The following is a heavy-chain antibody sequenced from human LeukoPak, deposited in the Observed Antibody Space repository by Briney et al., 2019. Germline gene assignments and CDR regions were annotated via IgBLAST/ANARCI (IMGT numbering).Heavy chain of an antibody. V-gene: IGHV1-2*02. CDR3: ARDLDIVGATYWFDP. CDR1: GYTFTGYC. J-gene: IGHJ5*02. Sequence: GASVRLSCEASGYTFTGYCMTWVRQAPGQGLEWMGCINPNSGGTNYAHKVQGRVTMTRDTSISTPYMELSRLRSEDTAVYYCARDLDIVGATYWFDPWGQGTLVTVSS. D-gene: IGHD1-26*01. CDR2: INPNSGGT.